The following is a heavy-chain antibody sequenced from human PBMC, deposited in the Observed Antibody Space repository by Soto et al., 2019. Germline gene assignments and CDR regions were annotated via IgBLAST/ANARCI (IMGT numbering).Heavy chain of an antibody. V-gene: IGHV3-9*01. CDR2: ISWNSGSI. CDR1: GFTFDDYA. D-gene: IGHD2-15*01. CDR3: ASSLGYSCSGGCLHYYFDY. Sequence: GGSLRLSCAASGFTFDDYAMHWVRQAPGKGLEWVSGISWNSGSIGYADSVKGRFTISRDNAKNSLYLQMNSLRAEDTALYYCASSLGYSCSGGCLHYYFDYWGQGTLVTVSS. J-gene: IGHJ4*02.